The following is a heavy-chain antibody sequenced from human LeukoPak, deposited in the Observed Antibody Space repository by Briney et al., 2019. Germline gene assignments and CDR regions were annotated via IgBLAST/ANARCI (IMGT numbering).Heavy chain of an antibody. J-gene: IGHJ4*02. CDR1: GFTFDDYA. D-gene: IGHD6-19*01. Sequence: PGGSLRLSCAASGFTFDDYAMHWVRQAPGKGLEWVSLISGDGGSTYYADSVKGRFTISRDNSKNSLYLQTNSLRTEDTALYYCAKDGDPHPAGIAVAVTFDYWGQGTLVTVSS. V-gene: IGHV3-43*02. CDR2: ISGDGGST. CDR3: AKDGDPHPAGIAVAVTFDY.